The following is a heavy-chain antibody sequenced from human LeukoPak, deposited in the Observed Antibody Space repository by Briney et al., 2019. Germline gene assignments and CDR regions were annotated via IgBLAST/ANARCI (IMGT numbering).Heavy chain of an antibody. Sequence: PETLSLTCAVYGGSFSGYYWSWIRQPPGKGLEWIGEINHSGSTNYNPSLKSRVTISVDTSKNQFSLKLSSVTAADTAVYYCARGVTGTTEIDYWGQGTLVTVSS. CDR2: INHSGST. CDR1: GGSFSGYY. CDR3: ARGVTGTTEIDY. D-gene: IGHD1-20*01. J-gene: IGHJ4*02. V-gene: IGHV4-34*01.